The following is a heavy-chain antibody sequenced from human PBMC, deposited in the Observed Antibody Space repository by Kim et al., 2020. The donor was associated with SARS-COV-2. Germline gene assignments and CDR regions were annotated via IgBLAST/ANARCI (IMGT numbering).Heavy chain of an antibody. D-gene: IGHD3-9*01. CDR1: GFSLSTSGMC. CDR2: IDWDDDK. CDR3: ALIPYDILTGYYYGMDV. J-gene: IGHJ6*02. Sequence: SGPTLVNPTQTLTLTCTFSGFSLSTSGMCVSWIRQPPGKALEWLARIDWDDDKYYSTSLKTRLTISKDTSKNQVVLTMTNMDPVDTATYYCALIPYDILTGYYYGMDVWGQGTTVTVSS. V-gene: IGHV2-70*11.